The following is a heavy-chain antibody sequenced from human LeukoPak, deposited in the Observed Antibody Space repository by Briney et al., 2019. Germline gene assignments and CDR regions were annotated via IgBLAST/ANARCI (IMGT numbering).Heavy chain of an antibody. D-gene: IGHD5-12*01. Sequence: SETLSLTCTVSGSSISSYYWSWIRQPPGKGLEWIGYIYYSGSTYYNPSLKSRVTISVDTSKNQFSLKLSSVAAADTAVYYCARDSSGYDTLDYWGQGTLVTVSS. V-gene: IGHV4-59*01. CDR2: IYYSGST. J-gene: IGHJ4*02. CDR3: ARDSSGYDTLDY. CDR1: GSSISSYY.